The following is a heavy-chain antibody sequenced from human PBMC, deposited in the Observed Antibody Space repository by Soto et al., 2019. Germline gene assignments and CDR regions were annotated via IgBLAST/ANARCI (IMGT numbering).Heavy chain of an antibody. CDR2: LSSSGGRT. CDR1: GFTFGNYG. J-gene: IGHJ4*02. Sequence: GGSLRLSCGTPGFTFGNYGMGWVRQAPGKGLEWVSGLSSSGGRTYYADSVKGRFTISRDNSKNTLFLQMNSLRAEDTAVYYCAKVANSGVVIEYFDYWGQGSLVTVSS. D-gene: IGHD3-3*01. CDR3: AKVANSGVVIEYFDY. V-gene: IGHV3-23*01.